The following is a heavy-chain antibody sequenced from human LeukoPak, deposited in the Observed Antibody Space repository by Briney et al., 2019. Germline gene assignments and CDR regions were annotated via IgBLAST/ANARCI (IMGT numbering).Heavy chain of an antibody. Sequence: PSETLSLTCTVSGYSISSGYYWGWIRQPPGKGLEWIGSVYHSGSTYYNPSLKSRVTISVDTSKNQFSLKLSSVTAADTAVYYCARADNYDFWSGYYRLGAFDIWGQGTMVTVSS. D-gene: IGHD3-3*01. CDR2: VYHSGST. J-gene: IGHJ3*02. CDR3: ARADNYDFWSGYYRLGAFDI. CDR1: GYSISSGYY. V-gene: IGHV4-38-2*02.